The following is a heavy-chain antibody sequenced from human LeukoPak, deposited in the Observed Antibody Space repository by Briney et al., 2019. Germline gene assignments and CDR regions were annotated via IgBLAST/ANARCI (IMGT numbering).Heavy chain of an antibody. CDR2: IYYSGSA. D-gene: IGHD3-22*01. CDR3: ARHVPGWLLLDY. CDR1: GGSISSYY. V-gene: IGHV4-59*08. Sequence: SETLSLTCTVSGGSISSYYWSWIRQPPGKGLEWIGYIYYSGSANYNPSLKSRVTISVDTSKNQFSLKLSSVTAADTAVYYCARHVPGWLLLDYWGQGTLVTVSS. J-gene: IGHJ4*02.